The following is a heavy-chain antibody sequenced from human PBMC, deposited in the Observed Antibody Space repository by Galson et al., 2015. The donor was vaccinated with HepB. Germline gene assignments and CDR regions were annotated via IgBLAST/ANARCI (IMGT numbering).Heavy chain of an antibody. Sequence: SETLSLTCTVSGGSISSSSYYWGWIRQPPGKGLEWIGSIYYSGSTYYNPSLKSRVTISVDTSKNQFSLKLSSVTAADTAVYYCARRGYYDTGTQDKAWVFDSWGQGTLVTVSS. CDR3: ARRGYYDTGTQDKAWVFDS. CDR2: IYYSGST. V-gene: IGHV4-39*01. D-gene: IGHD3-22*01. J-gene: IGHJ4*02. CDR1: GGSISSSSYY.